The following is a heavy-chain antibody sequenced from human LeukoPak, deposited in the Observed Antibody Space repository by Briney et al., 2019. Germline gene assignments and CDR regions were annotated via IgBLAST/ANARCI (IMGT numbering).Heavy chain of an antibody. V-gene: IGHV1-2*06. CDR1: GYTFTDYA. Sequence: ASVKVSCKASGYTFTDYAIHWVRQAPGQRLEWMGRIDPHSGGTNYAQKFQGRVTLTRDASISTAYMELSRLRSDDTAFYYCTRGLTISGPIGYWGQETLVTVSS. D-gene: IGHD3-9*01. CDR3: TRGLTISGPIGY. J-gene: IGHJ4*02. CDR2: IDPHSGGT.